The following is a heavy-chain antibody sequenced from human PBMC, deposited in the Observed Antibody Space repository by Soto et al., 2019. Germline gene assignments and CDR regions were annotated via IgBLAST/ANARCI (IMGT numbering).Heavy chain of an antibody. J-gene: IGHJ4*02. Sequence: GESLKISCKGSGYSFTTYWIGWVRQTPGKGLEWMGIIYPGDSDTRYSPSFQGQVTFSADKSINTAYLQWSSLKASDTAMYYCARQPGSVYYDYWGQGTLVTVSS. CDR2: IYPGDSDT. V-gene: IGHV5-51*01. D-gene: IGHD3-10*01. CDR1: GYSFTTYW. CDR3: ARQPGSVYYDY.